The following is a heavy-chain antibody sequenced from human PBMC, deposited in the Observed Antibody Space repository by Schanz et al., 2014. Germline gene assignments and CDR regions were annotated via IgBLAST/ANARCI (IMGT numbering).Heavy chain of an antibody. CDR2: IKRDGSEK. Sequence: EEQLVESGGGLVQPGGSLRLSCAASGFSFSTYCMSWVRQAPGKGLEWVANIKRDGSEKYYVDSVKGRFTISRDNAKNSLFLHMNSLRPEDTAVYYCARGRVLESWGQGTLVTVSS. V-gene: IGHV3-7*02. CDR1: GFSFSTYC. D-gene: IGHD1-1*01. CDR3: ARGRVLES. J-gene: IGHJ5*02.